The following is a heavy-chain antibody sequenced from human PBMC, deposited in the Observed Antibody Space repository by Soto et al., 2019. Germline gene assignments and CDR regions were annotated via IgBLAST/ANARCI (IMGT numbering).Heavy chain of an antibody. J-gene: IGHJ3*02. CDR3: ARTNDAFDI. CDR1: GGSISSYY. CDR2: IYYSGST. V-gene: IGHV4-59*08. Sequence: PSETLSLTCAVSGGSISSYYWSWIRQPPGKGLEWIGYIYYSGSTNYNPSLKSRVTISVDTSKNQFSLKLSSVTAADTAVYYCARTNDAFDIWGQGTMVTVSS.